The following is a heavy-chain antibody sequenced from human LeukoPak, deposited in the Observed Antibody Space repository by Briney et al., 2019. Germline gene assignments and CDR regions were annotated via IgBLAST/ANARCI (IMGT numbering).Heavy chain of an antibody. D-gene: IGHD3-16*01. V-gene: IGHV3-7*01. CDR3: ARSLIHDYVWGSSHGAFDI. J-gene: IGHJ3*02. Sequence: GGSLRLSCAASGFTFSSYWMSWVRQAPGKGLEWVANIKQDGSEKYYVDSVKGRFTISRDNAKNSLYLQMNSLRAEDTAVYYCARSLIHDYVWGSSHGAFDIWGQGTMVTVSS. CDR2: IKQDGSEK. CDR1: GFTFSSYW.